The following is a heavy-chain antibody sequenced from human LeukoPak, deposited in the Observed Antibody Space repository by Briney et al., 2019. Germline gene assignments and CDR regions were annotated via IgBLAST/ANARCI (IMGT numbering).Heavy chain of an antibody. J-gene: IGHJ4*02. CDR1: GFTFSNYA. Sequence: GGSLRLSCAASGFTFSNYAMRWVRQAPGKGLEWVSGISGSSDSTYYADSVKGRFTISRDNSKNTLYLQMNSLRAEDTAVYYCARRSGIAVAGAFDYWGQGTLVTVSS. CDR3: ARRSGIAVAGAFDY. V-gene: IGHV3-23*01. D-gene: IGHD6-19*01. CDR2: ISGSSDST.